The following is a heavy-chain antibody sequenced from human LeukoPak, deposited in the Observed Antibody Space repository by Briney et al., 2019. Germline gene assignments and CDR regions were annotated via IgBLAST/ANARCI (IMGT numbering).Heavy chain of an antibody. J-gene: IGHJ4*02. CDR3: VQDWAWGEFGY. CDR1: GFTFSFYG. V-gene: IGHV3-23*01. Sequence: GGSLRLSCAASGFTFSFYGMNWVRQAPGKGLEWVSGITGAGHTYYADSVQGRFTIYRDNSKNTLYLQMNRLGAEDTAIYSCVQDWAWGEFGYWGQGTLVTVSS. D-gene: IGHD7-27*01. CDR2: ITGAGHT.